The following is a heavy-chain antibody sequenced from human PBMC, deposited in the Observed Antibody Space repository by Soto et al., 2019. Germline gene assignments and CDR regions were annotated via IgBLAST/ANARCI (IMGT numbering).Heavy chain of an antibody. CDR1: CGSISSGGYY. D-gene: IGHD6-13*01. J-gene: IGHJ6*02. Sequence: SETLSLTCTVSCGSISSGGYYWSWIRQHPGKGLEWIGYIYYSGSTNYNPSLKSRVTISVDTSKNQFSLKLSSVTAADTAVYYCARDLERKWYSSPGAGSDGMDVWGQGTTVTVSS. CDR3: ARDLERKWYSSPGAGSDGMDV. CDR2: IYYSGST. V-gene: IGHV4-61*08.